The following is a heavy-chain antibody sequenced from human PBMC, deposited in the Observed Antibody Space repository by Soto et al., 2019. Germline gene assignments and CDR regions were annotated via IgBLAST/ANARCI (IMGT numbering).Heavy chain of an antibody. CDR2: ISGSGGST. J-gene: IGHJ6*02. Sequence: GGSLRLSCAASGFTFSSYAMSWVRQAPGKGLAWVSAISGSGGSTYYADSVKGRFTISRDNSMNTLYLQMNSLRAEDTAVYYCAKSQEWVRGMGYGMDVWGQGTTVTVSS. CDR3: AKSQEWVRGMGYGMDV. V-gene: IGHV3-23*01. CDR1: GFTFSSYA. D-gene: IGHD3-10*01.